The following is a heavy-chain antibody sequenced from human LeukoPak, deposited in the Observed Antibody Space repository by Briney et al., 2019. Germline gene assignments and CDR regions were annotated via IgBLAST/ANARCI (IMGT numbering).Heavy chain of an antibody. Sequence: SETLSLTCAAYGGSFSGYYWSWIRQPPGKGLEWIGEINHSGSTNYNPSLKSRVTISVDTSKNQFSLKLSSVTAADTAVYYCARLVVPTALYMDVWGKGTTVTISS. CDR3: ARLVVPTALYMDV. J-gene: IGHJ6*03. D-gene: IGHD2-2*01. V-gene: IGHV4-34*01. CDR1: GGSFSGYY. CDR2: INHSGST.